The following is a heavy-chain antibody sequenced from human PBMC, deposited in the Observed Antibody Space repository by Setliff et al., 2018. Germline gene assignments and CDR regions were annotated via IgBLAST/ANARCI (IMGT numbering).Heavy chain of an antibody. V-gene: IGHV3-30*01. D-gene: IGHD3-22*01. J-gene: IGHJ4*02. CDR3: AREGGSSGYCGYFDY. CDR1: GFT. Sequence: HPGGSLRLSCAAFGFTVHWVRQAPGKGLEWVSAISSDGVSKYYAESVKGRFIISRDNSKNTVYLQMDSLTADDTAVYYCAREGGSSGYCGYFDYWGQGTLVTVSS. CDR2: ISSDGVSK.